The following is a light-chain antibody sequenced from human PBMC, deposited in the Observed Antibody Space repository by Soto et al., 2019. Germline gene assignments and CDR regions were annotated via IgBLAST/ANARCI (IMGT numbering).Light chain of an antibody. CDR1: SSDVGGYNY. CDR2: DVS. Sequence: HSAQTQPASVSGSPGQSITISCTGTSSDVGGYNYVSWYQQHPGKAPKLMIYDVSNRPSGVSNRFSGSKSGNTASLTISGLQAEDEADYYCSSYTSSSTLYVFGTGTKVTVL. V-gene: IGLV2-14*01. J-gene: IGLJ1*01. CDR3: SSYTSSSTLYV.